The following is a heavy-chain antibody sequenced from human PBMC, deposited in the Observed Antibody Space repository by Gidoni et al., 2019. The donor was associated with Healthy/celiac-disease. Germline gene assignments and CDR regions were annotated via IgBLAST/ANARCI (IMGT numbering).Heavy chain of an antibody. CDR2: FDPEDGET. CDR3: ATGGSQLRLYNWFDP. D-gene: IGHD3-16*01. V-gene: IGHV1-24*01. Sequence: QVQLVQSGAEVKKPGASVKVSLKFSGYTLTELSMHWVRQAPGKGLEWMGGFDPEDGETIYAQKFQGRVTMTEDTSTDTAYMELSSLRSEDTAVYYCATGGSQLRLYNWFDPWGQGTLVTVSS. CDR1: GYTLTELS. J-gene: IGHJ5*02.